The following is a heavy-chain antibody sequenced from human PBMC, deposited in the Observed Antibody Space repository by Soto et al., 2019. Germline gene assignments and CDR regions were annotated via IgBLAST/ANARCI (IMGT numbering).Heavy chain of an antibody. CDR3: EKDVYGSDFF. Sequence: PGGSLRLSFEASGFTFSGYGMHWVRQAPGKGLEWVAVISYDGSNKDYADSVKGLFTISRENSKNTLYLQMNSLRAEDTAVYYCEKDVYGSDFFWGQGTLVTVSS. CDR2: ISYDGSNK. V-gene: IGHV3-30*18. CDR1: GFTFSGYG. J-gene: IGHJ4*02. D-gene: IGHD3-10*01.